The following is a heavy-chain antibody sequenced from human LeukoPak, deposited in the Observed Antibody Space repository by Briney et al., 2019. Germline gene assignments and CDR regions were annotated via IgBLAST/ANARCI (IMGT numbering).Heavy chain of an antibody. J-gene: IGHJ4*02. V-gene: IGHV4-39*07. Sequence: SETLSLTCTVSGGSISSSSYYWGWIRQPPGKGLEWIGEINHSGSTNYNPSLKSRVTMSVDTSKNQFSLKLTSVTAADTAVYYCARGRYFGYWGQGTLVTVSS. CDR3: ARGRYFGY. D-gene: IGHD3-9*01. CDR1: GGSISSSSYY. CDR2: INHSGST.